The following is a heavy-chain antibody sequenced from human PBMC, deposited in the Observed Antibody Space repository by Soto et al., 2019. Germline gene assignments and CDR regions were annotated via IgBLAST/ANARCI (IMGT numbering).Heavy chain of an antibody. D-gene: IGHD3-22*01. CDR3: ARPTDAYYDSSGYFDY. V-gene: IGHV1-46*01. Sequence: ASVKVSCEASGYTFTSYYMHWVRQAPVQGLEWMGIINPSGGSTSYAQKFQGRVTMTRDTSTSTVYMELSSLRSEDTAVYYCARPTDAYYDSSGYFDYWGQGTLVTVSS. J-gene: IGHJ4*02. CDR2: INPSGGST. CDR1: GYTFTSYY.